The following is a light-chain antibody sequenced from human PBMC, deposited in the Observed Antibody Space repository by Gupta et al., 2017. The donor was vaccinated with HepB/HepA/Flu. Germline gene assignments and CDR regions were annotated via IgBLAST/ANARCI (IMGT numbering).Light chain of an antibody. CDR2: EVS. CDR1: SSDVGTYNF. J-gene: IGLJ3*02. Sequence: SALTQPASVSGSPGQSITISYTGSSSDVGTYNFVSWYQQQPGKAPKVIIYEVSQRPSGVSNRFSASKSGNTASLTISGLQAEDEADYYCCSYAGITTWVFGGGTKLTVL. V-gene: IGLV2-23*02. CDR3: CSYAGITTWV.